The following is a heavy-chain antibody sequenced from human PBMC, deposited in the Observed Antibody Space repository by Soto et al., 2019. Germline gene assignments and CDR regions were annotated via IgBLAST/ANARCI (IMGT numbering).Heavy chain of an antibody. V-gene: IGHV4-61*01. CDR3: AREYSSGFGDFNP. CDR2: IYYSGST. D-gene: IGHD6-19*01. Sequence: WETLSLTCTVSVGSVSSGSYYCSWIRQPPGKGLEWIGYIYYSGSTNYNPSLKSRVTISVDTSKNQFSLKLSSVTAADTAVYYCAREYSSGFGDFNPWGQGTLVTVSS. J-gene: IGHJ5*02. CDR1: VGSVSSGSYY.